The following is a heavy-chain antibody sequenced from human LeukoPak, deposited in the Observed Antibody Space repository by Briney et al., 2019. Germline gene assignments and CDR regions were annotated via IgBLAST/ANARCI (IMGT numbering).Heavy chain of an antibody. D-gene: IGHD3-22*01. CDR2: IIPIFGTA. CDR1: GGTFSSYA. V-gene: IGHV1-69*05. J-gene: IGHJ4*02. CDR3: ASASYYYDSSGYYIWGGFDY. Sequence: GASVKVSCKASGGTFSSYAISWVRQAPGQGLEWMGGIIPIFGTANYAQKFQGRVTITTDESTSTAYMELSSLRSEDTAVYYCASASYYYDSSGYYIWGGFDYWGQGTLVIVSS.